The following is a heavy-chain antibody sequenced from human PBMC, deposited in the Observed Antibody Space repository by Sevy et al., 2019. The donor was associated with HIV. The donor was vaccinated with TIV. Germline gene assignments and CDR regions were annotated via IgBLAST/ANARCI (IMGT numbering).Heavy chain of an antibody. CDR3: ARGGGLTDYGMDV. V-gene: IGHV4-59*01. CDR2: MYYSGST. CDR1: GGSISPYY. J-gene: IGHJ6*02. D-gene: IGHD3-16*01. Sequence: SETLSLTCTVSGGSISPYYWNWIRQPPGKGLEWIGYMYYSGSTKYNPSFKSRVTISVDTSKNQFSVKLSSVTAADMAVYYCARGGGLTDYGMDVWGQGTTVTVSS.